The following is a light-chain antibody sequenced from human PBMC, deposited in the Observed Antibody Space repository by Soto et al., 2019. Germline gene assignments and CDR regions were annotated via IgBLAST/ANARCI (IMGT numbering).Light chain of an antibody. CDR1: QSISSY. CDR2: AAS. CDR3: QQSYSTPPIT. Sequence: DIQMTQSPSSLSASVGDRVPITCRASQSISSYLNWYQQKPGKAPKLLIYAASSLQSGVPSRFSGSGSGTDFALNISSLQPEDFATYYCQQSYSTPPITFGQGTRLEIK. J-gene: IGKJ5*01. V-gene: IGKV1-39*01.